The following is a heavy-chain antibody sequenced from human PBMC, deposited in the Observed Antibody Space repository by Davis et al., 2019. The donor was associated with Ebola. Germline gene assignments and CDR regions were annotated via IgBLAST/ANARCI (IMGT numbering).Heavy chain of an antibody. CDR3: ARVGRQQLGVGDY. V-gene: IGHV4-4*02. CDR2: IYHSGST. J-gene: IGHJ4*02. D-gene: IGHD6-13*01. CDR1: GGSISSSNW. Sequence: PSETLSLTCAVSGGSISSSNWWSWVRQPPGKGLEWIGEIYHSGSTNYNPSLKSRVTISVDKSKNQFSLKLSSVTAADTAVYYCARVGRQQLGVGDYWGQGTLVTVSS.